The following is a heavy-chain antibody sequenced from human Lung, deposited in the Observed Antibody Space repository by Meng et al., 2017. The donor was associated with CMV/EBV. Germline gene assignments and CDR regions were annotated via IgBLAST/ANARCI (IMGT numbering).Heavy chain of an antibody. Sequence: QGTLHERGTRLGRSSATLCLTCAVSGAAIRRSSWWSWVRQPPGKGLEWIGEIYHSGSTNYNTSLKSRVTISVDKSKNQFSRKMSSVTAADTAVYYCASFPPPGKQWLVTDYWGQGTLVTASS. CDR2: IYHSGST. J-gene: IGHJ4*02. CDR1: GAAIRRSSW. V-gene: IGHV4-4*02. CDR3: ASFPPPGKQWLVTDY. D-gene: IGHD6-19*01.